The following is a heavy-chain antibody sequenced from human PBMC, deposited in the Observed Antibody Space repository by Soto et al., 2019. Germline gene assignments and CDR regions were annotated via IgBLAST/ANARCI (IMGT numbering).Heavy chain of an antibody. CDR3: AKSRPTPTYDTVSPLKAQYFYYGMDV. CDR2: ISGSGGST. CDR1: GFTFSSYA. J-gene: IGHJ6*02. Sequence: PGGSLRLSCAASGFTFSSYAMSWVRQAPGKGLEWVSAISGSGGSTYYADSVKGRFTISRDNSKNTLYLQMNSLRAEDTAVYYCAKSRPTPTYDTVSPLKAQYFYYGMDVWGQGTTVTVSS. D-gene: IGHD3-22*01. V-gene: IGHV3-23*01.